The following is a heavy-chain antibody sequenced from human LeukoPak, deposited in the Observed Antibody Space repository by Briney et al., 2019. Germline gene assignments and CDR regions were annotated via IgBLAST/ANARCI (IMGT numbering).Heavy chain of an antibody. CDR3: ARGQLVVVAAGGYYYYMDV. CDR2: ISYDGSNK. J-gene: IGHJ6*03. V-gene: IGHV3-30*04. Sequence: GGSLRLSCAASGFTFSSYAMHWVRQAPGKGLEWVAVISYDGSNKYYADSVKGRFTISRDNSKNTLYLQMNSLRAEDTAVYYCARGQLVVVAAGGYYYYMDVWGKGTTVTVSS. D-gene: IGHD2-15*01. CDR1: GFTFSSYA.